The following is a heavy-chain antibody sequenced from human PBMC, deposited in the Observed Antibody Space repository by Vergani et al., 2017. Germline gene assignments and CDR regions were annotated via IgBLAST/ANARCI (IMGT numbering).Heavy chain of an antibody. Sequence: EVQLVESGGGLVKPGGSLRLSCAASGFTFSSYSMNWVRQAPGKGLEWVSSISSSSSYIYYADSVKGRFTISRDNAKNSLYLQMNSLRAEDTAVYYCARDAPEEPLVVAAIYYYYGMDVWGQGTTVTVSS. CDR3: ARDAPEEPLVVAAIYYYYGMDV. V-gene: IGHV3-21*03. J-gene: IGHJ6*02. CDR2: ISSSSSYI. D-gene: IGHD2-15*01. CDR1: GFTFSSYS.